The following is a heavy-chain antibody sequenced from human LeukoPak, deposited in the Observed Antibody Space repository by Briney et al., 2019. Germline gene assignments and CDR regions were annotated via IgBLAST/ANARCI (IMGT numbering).Heavy chain of an antibody. CDR1: GFTFSSYG. CDR2: ISYDGSNK. V-gene: IGHV3-30*03. Sequence: PGRSLRLSCAASGFTFSSYGMHWVRQAPGKGLEWVAVISYDGSNKYYADSVKGRFTISRDNSKNTLYLQMGSLKAEDMAVYYCARGPGISVEYFQHWGQGTLVTVST. D-gene: IGHD6-19*01. CDR3: ARGPGISVEYFQH. J-gene: IGHJ1*01.